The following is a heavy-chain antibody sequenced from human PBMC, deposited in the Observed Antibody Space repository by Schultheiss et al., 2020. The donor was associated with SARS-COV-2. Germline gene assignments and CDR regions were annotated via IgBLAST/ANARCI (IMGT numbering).Heavy chain of an antibody. J-gene: IGHJ6*02. Sequence: GGSLRLSCSASGFTFSSYAMHWVRQAPGKGLEWVSAISGSGGSTYYADSVKGRFTISRDNAKNSLYLQMNSLRAEDTAVYYCARDWGDSSGYRYYYYYGMDVWGQGTTVTVSS. V-gene: IGHV3-21*04. CDR1: GFTFSSYA. CDR2: ISGSGGST. D-gene: IGHD3-22*01. CDR3: ARDWGDSSGYRYYYYYGMDV.